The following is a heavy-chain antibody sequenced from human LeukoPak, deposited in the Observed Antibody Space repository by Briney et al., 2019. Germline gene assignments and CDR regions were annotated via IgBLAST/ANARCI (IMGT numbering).Heavy chain of an antibody. D-gene: IGHD1-26*01. V-gene: IGHV3-30*18. CDR3: AKDLAYYGENYGMDV. Sequence: GRSLRLSCAASRFTFSSYGMHWVRQAPGKGLEWVAVISYDGSNKYYADSVKGRFTISRDNSKNTLYLQMNSLRAEDTAVYYCAKDLAYYGENYGMDVWGQGTTVTVSS. CDR1: RFTFSSYG. CDR2: ISYDGSNK. J-gene: IGHJ6*02.